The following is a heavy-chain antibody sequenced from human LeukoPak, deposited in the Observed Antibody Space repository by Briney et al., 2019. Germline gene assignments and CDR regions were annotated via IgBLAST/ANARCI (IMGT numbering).Heavy chain of an antibody. CDR2: IYHSGTT. Sequence: SEILSLTCTVSGGSISSYYWSWIRQPPGKGLEWIGYIYHSGTTNYNPSLKSRVTISVDTSKNQFSLKLSSVTAADTAVYYCARVGVDTAMDDYYGMDVWGQGTTVTVSS. CDR3: ARVGVDTAMDDYYGMDV. V-gene: IGHV4-59*01. D-gene: IGHD5-18*01. J-gene: IGHJ6*02. CDR1: GGSISSYY.